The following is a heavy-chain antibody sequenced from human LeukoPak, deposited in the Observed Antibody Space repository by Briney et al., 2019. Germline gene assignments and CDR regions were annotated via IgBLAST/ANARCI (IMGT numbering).Heavy chain of an antibody. D-gene: IGHD1-26*01. CDR2: IYHSGST. J-gene: IGHJ3*02. CDR3: ARTPGVVGVTYRNDAFDI. CDR1: SYSISSGYY. Sequence: PSETLSLTCTVSSYSISSGYYWGWIRQPPGKGLGWIGSIYHSGSTDYNPSLKSRVTISVDTSKNQFSLKLNSVTAADTAVYYCARTPGVVGVTYRNDAFDIWGQGTMVTVSS. V-gene: IGHV4-38-2*02.